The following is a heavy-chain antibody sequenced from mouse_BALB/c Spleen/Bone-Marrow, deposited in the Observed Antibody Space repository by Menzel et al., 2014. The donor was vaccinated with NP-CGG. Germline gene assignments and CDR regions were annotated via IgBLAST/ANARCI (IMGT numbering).Heavy chain of an antibody. J-gene: IGHJ1*01. V-gene: IGHV2-2*02. CDR3: ARINYGSRRYWYFDV. D-gene: IGHD1-1*01. Sequence: QVQLQQSGPGLVQPSQSLSITCTVSGFSLTTYGVHWVRQSPGKGLEWLGVIWSGGSTDYNAAFISRLSISKDNSKSQVFFKMNSLQANDTAIYYCARINYGSRRYWYFDVWGAGTTVTVSS. CDR1: GFSLTTYG. CDR2: IWSGGST.